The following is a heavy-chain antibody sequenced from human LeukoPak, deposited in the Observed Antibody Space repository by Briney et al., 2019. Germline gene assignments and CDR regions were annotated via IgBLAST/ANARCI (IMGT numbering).Heavy chain of an antibody. CDR3: AKPHYYDSSGYYYVDYFDY. CDR1: GFTFRSYA. CDR2: IKQDGSDK. Sequence: GGSLRLSCAASGFTFRSYAMNWVRQAPGKGPEWVANIKQDGSDKYYVDSVKGRFTISRDNAKNTLYLQMNSLRAEDTAVYYCAKPHYYDSSGYYYVDYFDYWGQGTLVTVSS. V-gene: IGHV3-7*03. J-gene: IGHJ4*02. D-gene: IGHD3-22*01.